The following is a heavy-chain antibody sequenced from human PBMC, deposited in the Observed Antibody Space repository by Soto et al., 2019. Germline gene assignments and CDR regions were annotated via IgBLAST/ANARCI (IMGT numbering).Heavy chain of an antibody. V-gene: IGHV1-69*02. CDR3: ARIPSITGPRGAFDI. D-gene: IGHD1-20*01. CDR2: IIPILGIA. CDR1: GGTFSSYT. J-gene: IGHJ3*02. Sequence: SVKVSCKASGGTFSSYTISWVRQAPGQGLEWMGRIIPILGIANYAQKFQGRVTITADKSTSTAYMELSSLRSEDTAVYYCARIPSITGPRGAFDIWGQGTKVTVSS.